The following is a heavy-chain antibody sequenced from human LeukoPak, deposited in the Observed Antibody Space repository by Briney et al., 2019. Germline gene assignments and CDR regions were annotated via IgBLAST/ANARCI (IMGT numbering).Heavy chain of an antibody. CDR3: ARDCSSTSCFFDY. CDR1: GGSISSYY. Sequence: PSETLSLTCTVSGGSISSYYWSWIRQPPGKGLEWIGYIYYSGSTNYNPSLKSRVPISVDTSKNQFSLKLSSVTAADTAVYYCARDCSSTSCFFDYWGQGTLVTVSS. CDR2: IYYSGST. J-gene: IGHJ4*02. D-gene: IGHD2-2*01. V-gene: IGHV4-59*12.